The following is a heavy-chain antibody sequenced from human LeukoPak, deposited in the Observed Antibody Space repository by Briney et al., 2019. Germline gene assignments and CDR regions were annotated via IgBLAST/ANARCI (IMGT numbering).Heavy chain of an antibody. Sequence: GGSLRLSCAASGFTFDDYGMSWVRQAPGKGLDWVACINWYGGSTGYADSVKGRFTISRDNAKNSLYLQMNSRRAEDTALYYCSRHLTTRCVWGSPDYRGQGALVTVSS. D-gene: IGHD3-16*01. V-gene: IGHV3-20*04. CDR1: GFTFDDYG. CDR2: INWYGGST. CDR3: SRHLTTRCVWGSPDY. J-gene: IGHJ4*02.